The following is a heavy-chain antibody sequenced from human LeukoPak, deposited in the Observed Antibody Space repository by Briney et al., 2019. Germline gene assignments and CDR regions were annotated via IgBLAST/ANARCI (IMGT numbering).Heavy chain of an antibody. CDR2: IKQDGSER. CDR1: GFTFSRHW. D-gene: IGHD2/OR15-2a*01. Sequence: GGSLRLSCATSGFTFSRHWMSWVRQAPGKGPEWVANIKQDGSERYYVESVKGRFTISRDNGKNSLYLQTNSLRVEDTAVYYCARDGGHSTDLDYWGPGILVTVSS. CDR3: ARDGGHSTDLDY. J-gene: IGHJ4*02. V-gene: IGHV3-7*01.